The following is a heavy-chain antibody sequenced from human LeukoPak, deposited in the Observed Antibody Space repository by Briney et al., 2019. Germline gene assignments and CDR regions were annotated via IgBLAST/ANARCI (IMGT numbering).Heavy chain of an antibody. Sequence: GGSLRLSCAASGFTFSSYAMGWVRQAPGKGLEWVSLISKTGGSTFYAGSVKGRFTISRDNSKNSLYLQMNSLRTEDTALYYCAKDIGRGNDYFDYWGQGTLATVSS. CDR2: ISKTGGST. V-gene: IGHV3-43*02. J-gene: IGHJ4*02. D-gene: IGHD3-16*01. CDR1: GFTFSSYA. CDR3: AKDIGRGNDYFDY.